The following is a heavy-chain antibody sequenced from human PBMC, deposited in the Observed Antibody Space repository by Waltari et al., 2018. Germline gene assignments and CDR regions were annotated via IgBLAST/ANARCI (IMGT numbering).Heavy chain of an antibody. CDR3: ARDQLAYGMDV. J-gene: IGHJ6*02. CDR2: IRSETYGGTI. Sequence: DVQVVESGGGLVQPGRSRRLSCTGSGFTFGDYPLSWFRQGPGKGLEWVGLIRSETYGGTIDYAASVKGRFSISREDSKSIAYLQMNGLKTDDTGVYYCARDQLAYGMDVWGQGTTVTVS. CDR1: GFTFGDYP. D-gene: IGHD2-2*01. V-gene: IGHV3-49*03.